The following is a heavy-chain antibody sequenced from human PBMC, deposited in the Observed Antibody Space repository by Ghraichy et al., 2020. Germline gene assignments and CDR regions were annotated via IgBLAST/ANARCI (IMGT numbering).Heavy chain of an antibody. V-gene: IGHV4-61*02. CDR2: IYTSGST. J-gene: IGHJ4*02. D-gene: IGHD6-19*01. CDR3: ARGSGWFRDY. CDR1: GGSISSGSYY. Sequence: SETLSLTCTVSGGSISSGSYYWSWIRQPAGKGLEWIGRIYTSGSTNYNPSLKSRVTISVDTSKNQFSLKLSSVTAADTAVYYCARGSGWFRDYWGQGTLVTVSS.